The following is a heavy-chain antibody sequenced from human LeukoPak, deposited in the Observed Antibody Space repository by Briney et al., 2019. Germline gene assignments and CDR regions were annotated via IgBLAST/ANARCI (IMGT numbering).Heavy chain of an antibody. V-gene: IGHV4-34*01. CDR2: INHSGST. CDR1: GGSFSGYY. J-gene: IGHJ4*02. D-gene: IGHD2/OR15-2a*01. CDR3: ARPNGTHFDY. Sequence: SETLSLTCAVYGGSFSGYYWSWIRQPPGKGLEWIGEINHSGSTNYNPSLKSRVTISVDPSKNQFSLKLSSVTAADTAVYYCARPNGTHFDYWGQGTLVTVSS.